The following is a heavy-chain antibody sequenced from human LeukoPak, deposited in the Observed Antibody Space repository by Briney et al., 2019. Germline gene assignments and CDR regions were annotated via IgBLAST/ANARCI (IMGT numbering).Heavy chain of an antibody. V-gene: IGHV1-2*02. CDR3: ARGNYYRFDY. J-gene: IGHJ4*02. Sequence: GASEKVSCKASGYTLTGYYMHWVRQAPGQGLEWMGWINPTSGGTNYAQKFQGRVTMTRDTSLSTAYMELSRLRSDDTAVYYCARGNYYRFDYWGQGTLVTVSS. D-gene: IGHD3-22*01. CDR1: GYTLTGYY. CDR2: INPTSGGT.